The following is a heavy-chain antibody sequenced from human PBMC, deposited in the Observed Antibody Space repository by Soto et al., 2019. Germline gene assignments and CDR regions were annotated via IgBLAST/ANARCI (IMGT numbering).Heavy chain of an antibody. Sequence: GPMRLSWGASGVTFRGHGMSWVSKEQGKGLEWVSYISSSSSYTNYAASVKGRFTISRDNAKNSLYLQMNSLRAEDTAVYYCARSTSAAGTGWFDPWGQGTLVTVSS. D-gene: IGHD6-13*01. J-gene: IGHJ5*02. V-gene: IGHV3-11*06. CDR2: ISSSSSYT. CDR1: GVTFRGHG. CDR3: ARSTSAAGTGWFDP.